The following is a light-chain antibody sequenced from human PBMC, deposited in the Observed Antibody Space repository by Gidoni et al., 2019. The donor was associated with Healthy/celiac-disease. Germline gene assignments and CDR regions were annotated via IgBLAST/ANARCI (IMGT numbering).Light chain of an antibody. J-gene: IGKJ3*01. CDR3: QQYYSYLSFT. CDR1: QGISSY. Sequence: AIRITQSPSSFSASTGDRVTITCRASQGISSYLAWYQQKPGKAPKLLIYAASTLQSGVPSRFSGSGSGTDFTLTISCLQSEDFATYYCQQYYSYLSFTFGPGTKVDIK. V-gene: IGKV1-8*01. CDR2: AAS.